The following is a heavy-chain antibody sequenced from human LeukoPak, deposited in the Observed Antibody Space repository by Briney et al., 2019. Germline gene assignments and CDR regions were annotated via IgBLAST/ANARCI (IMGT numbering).Heavy chain of an antibody. Sequence: PSRTLSLTCATSGDSVSSSSATWNWIRQSPSRGLEWLGRTYYKSKWYNDYAVSVKSRITISPDTSRNQFSLQLNSATPEDTAVYYCARDPSDGFGWYFDLWGRGTPVT. J-gene: IGHJ2*01. CDR1: GDSVSSSSAT. V-gene: IGHV6-1*01. CDR2: TYYKSKWYN. D-gene: IGHD2-15*01. CDR3: ARDPSDGFGWYFDL.